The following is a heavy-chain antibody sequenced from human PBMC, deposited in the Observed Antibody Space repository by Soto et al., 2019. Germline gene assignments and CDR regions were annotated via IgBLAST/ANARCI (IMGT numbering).Heavy chain of an antibody. CDR3: ARGRWQKYCANPYCFTFDS. CDR2: ISFDGGDT. J-gene: IGHJ4*02. CDR1: GFSLSDYG. Sequence: QVQLVESGGGVVQPGRSLRLSCTASGFSLSDYGMHWVRQAPGKGLEWVAFISFDGGDTYYADSLRGRFTVSRDNSKDTLYLQVNSLGDVGTAVFYCARGRWQKYCANPYCFTFDSWGQGTRVTVSS. D-gene: IGHD2-21*01. V-gene: IGHV3-30*05.